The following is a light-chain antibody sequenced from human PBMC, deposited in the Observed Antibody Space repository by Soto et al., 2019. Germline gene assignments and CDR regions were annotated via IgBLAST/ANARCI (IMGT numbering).Light chain of an antibody. J-gene: IGLJ2*01. CDR1: SSDVGGSTY. CDR2: DVS. Sequence: QSALTQPRSVSGSPGQSVTISCTGTSSDVGGSTYVSWYQQHPGKAPKFMIYDVSRRPSGVPDRFSGSKSGNTASLTIYGLQAEDEAVYYCCSFAGSYTVVFGGGTKLTVL. CDR3: CSFAGSYTVV. V-gene: IGLV2-11*01.